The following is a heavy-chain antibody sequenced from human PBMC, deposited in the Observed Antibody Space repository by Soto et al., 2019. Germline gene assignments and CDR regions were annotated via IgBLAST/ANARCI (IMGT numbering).Heavy chain of an antibody. J-gene: IGHJ6*02. CDR3: ARNGCSSTTYYSSEAPYYSMDV. CDR2: IFHSGST. V-gene: IGHV4-31*03. D-gene: IGHD2-2*02. CDR1: GGSIRSGSYY. Sequence: SETLSLTCSVSGGSIRSGSYYWSWIRQHPGKALEWIGYIFHSGSTYYNPSLKSRVTMSVDMSKNQFSLKLNSVTAADTAVYYCARNGCSSTTYYSSEAPYYSMDVWGQGTTVTVSS.